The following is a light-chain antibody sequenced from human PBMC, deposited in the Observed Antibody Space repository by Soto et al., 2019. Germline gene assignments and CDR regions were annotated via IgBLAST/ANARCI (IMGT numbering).Light chain of an antibody. CDR1: QSISNW. J-gene: IGKJ4*01. Sequence: DIQITQSPSTLSSSVSDRFTITCRASQSISNWLAWYQQKPGKAPKLLIYDASNLETGVPSRFSGSGSGTDFTFTISSLQPEDIATYYCQQYDNLPLTFGGGTKVDIK. CDR3: QQYDNLPLT. V-gene: IGKV1-33*01. CDR2: DAS.